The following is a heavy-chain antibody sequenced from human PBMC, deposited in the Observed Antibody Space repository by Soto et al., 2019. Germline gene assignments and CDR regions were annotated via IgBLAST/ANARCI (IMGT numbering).Heavy chain of an antibody. D-gene: IGHD5-12*01. CDR3: ARGRISSLLLRGCGYERPVYFAL. CDR2: INHFGST. Sequence: QVQLQLWGAGLLKPSETLSLTCAVSGGSLSGYHWTWIRQPPGKNLEWIGEINHFGSTIYNPSLNRQVAMSVVTSTNHFSVTLPSVTAANTAVYYSARGRISSLLLRGCGYERPVYFALWGQGALVTVSS. V-gene: IGHV4-34*01. J-gene: IGHJ4*02. CDR1: GGSLSGYH.